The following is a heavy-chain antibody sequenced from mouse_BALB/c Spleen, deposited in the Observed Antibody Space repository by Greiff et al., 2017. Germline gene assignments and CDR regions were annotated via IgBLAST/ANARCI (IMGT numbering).Heavy chain of an antibody. CDR1: GFSLTSYG. V-gene: IGHV2-2*02. Sequence: VQLQESGPGLVQPSQSLSITCTVSGFSLTSYGVHWVRQSPGKGLEWLGVIWSGGSTDYNAAFISRLSISKDNSKSQVFFKMNSLQANDTAIYYCARKMRDGNYVDYYAMDYWGQGTSVTVSS. D-gene: IGHD2-1*01. CDR3: ARKMRDGNYVDYYAMDY. CDR2: IWSGGST. J-gene: IGHJ4*01.